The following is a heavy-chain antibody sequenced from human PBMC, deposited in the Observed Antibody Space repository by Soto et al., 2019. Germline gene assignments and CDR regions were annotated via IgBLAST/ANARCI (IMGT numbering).Heavy chain of an antibody. J-gene: IGHJ6*02. CDR1: GGTFSSYA. V-gene: IGHV1-69*01. D-gene: IGHD3-10*01. Sequence: QVQLVQSRAEVKKPGSSVKVSCKAYGGTFSSYAISWVRQAPGQGLEWMGGIIPIFGTANYAQKFQGRVTITADESTSTAYMELSSLRSEDTAVYYCARCNPSETKKYGMDVWGQGTTVTVSS. CDR2: IIPIFGTA. CDR3: ARCNPSETKKYGMDV.